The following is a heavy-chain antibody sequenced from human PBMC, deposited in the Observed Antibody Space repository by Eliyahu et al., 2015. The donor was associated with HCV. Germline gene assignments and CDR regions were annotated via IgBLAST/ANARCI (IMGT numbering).Heavy chain of an antibody. Sequence: QVQLVQSGAEVKKPGASVKVSCKASGXTFTSXGISWXRQAPGQGLEWMGWISAYNGNTNYAQKLQGRVTMTTDTSTSTAYMELRSLRSDDTAVYYCARDLTDDFWSGYGEHSYGMDVWGQGTTVTVSS. D-gene: IGHD3-3*01. CDR3: ARDLTDDFWSGYGEHSYGMDV. V-gene: IGHV1-18*01. J-gene: IGHJ6*02. CDR1: GXTFTSXG. CDR2: ISAYNGNT.